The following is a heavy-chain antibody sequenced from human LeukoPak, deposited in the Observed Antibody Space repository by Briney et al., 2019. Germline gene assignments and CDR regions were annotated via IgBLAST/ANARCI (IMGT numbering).Heavy chain of an antibody. CDR3: ARRAAAAWYFDC. CDR2: IYSGGST. Sequence: GGSLRLSCAASGFTVSSNYMSWVRQAPGKGLEWVSVIYSGGSTYYADSVKGRFTISRDNSKNTLYLQMNSLRAEDTAVYYCARRAAAAWYFDCWGQGTPVTVSS. V-gene: IGHV3-66*01. D-gene: IGHD6-13*01. J-gene: IGHJ4*02. CDR1: GFTVSSNY.